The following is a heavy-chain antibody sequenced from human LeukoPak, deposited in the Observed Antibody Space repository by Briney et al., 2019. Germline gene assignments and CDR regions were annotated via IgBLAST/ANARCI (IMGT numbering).Heavy chain of an antibody. J-gene: IGHJ4*02. CDR2: INHSGST. CDR1: GGSFSGYY. V-gene: IGHV4-34*01. D-gene: IGHD2-15*01. Sequence: SETLSLTCAVYGGSFSGYYWSWIRQPPGKGLEWIGEINHSGSTNYNPSLKSRVTISVDTSKNQFSLKLSSVTAADTAVYYCARYPKLSGGYCSGGSCFGPFDYWGQGTLVTVSS. CDR3: ARYPKLSGGYCSGGSCFGPFDY.